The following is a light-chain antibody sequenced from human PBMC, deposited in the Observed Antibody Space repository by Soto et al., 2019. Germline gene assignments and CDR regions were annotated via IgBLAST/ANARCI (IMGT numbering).Light chain of an antibody. V-gene: IGLV2-14*01. CDR3: SSYTSSSTLV. CDR2: DVS. CDR1: SIDVGGYNY. J-gene: IGLJ2*01. Sequence: QSALTQPASVSGSPGQSITISCTGTSIDVGGYNYVSWYQQHPGKAPKLMIYDVSNRPSGVSNRFSGSKSGNTASLTISGLQAEDEADYYCSSYTSSSTLVFGGGTQLTGL.